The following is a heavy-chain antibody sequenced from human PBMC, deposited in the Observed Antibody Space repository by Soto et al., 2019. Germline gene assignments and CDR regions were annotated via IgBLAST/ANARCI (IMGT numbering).Heavy chain of an antibody. CDR3: TRTYGDSPAY. CDR1: GFTFSGSA. J-gene: IGHJ4*02. CDR2: IRSKANSYAT. V-gene: IGHV3-73*02. D-gene: IGHD4-17*01. Sequence: EVQLVESGGGLVQPGGSLKLSCAASGFTFSGSAMHWVRQASGKGLEWVGRIRSKANSYATAYAASVKGRFTISRDDSKNTAYLQMNSLKTEDTAVYYCTRTYGDSPAYWGQGTLVTVSS.